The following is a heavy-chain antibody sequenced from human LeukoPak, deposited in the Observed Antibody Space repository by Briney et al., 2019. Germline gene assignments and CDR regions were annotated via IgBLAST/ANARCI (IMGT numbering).Heavy chain of an antibody. CDR2: IYSGGST. J-gene: IGHJ3*02. CDR1: GFTVSSNY. CDR3: AGTSSYDSSGYSAFDI. Sequence: GGSLRLSCAASGFTVSSNYMSWVRQAPGKGLEWVSVIYSGGSTYYADSVKGRFTISRDNSKNTLYLQMNSLRAEDTAVYYCAGTSSYDSSGYSAFDIWGQGTMVTVSS. D-gene: IGHD3-22*01. V-gene: IGHV3-53*01.